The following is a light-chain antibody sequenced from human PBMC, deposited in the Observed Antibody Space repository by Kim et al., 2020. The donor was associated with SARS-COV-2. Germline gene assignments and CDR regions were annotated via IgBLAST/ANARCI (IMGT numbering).Light chain of an antibody. Sequence: EIVMTQSPATLSVSPGERATLSCRASQSVNSNLAWYQQKPGQAPRLLIFGASTRATDIPARFSGSGSGTEFTLTITSLQSEDFAVYYCQQYNNWPPISLGQGEPREIK. V-gene: IGKV3D-15*01. CDR2: GAS. CDR3: QQYNNWPPIS. J-gene: IGKJ5*01. CDR1: QSVNSN.